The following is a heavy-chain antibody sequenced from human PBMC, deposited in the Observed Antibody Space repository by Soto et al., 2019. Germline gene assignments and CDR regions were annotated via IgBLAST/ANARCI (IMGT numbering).Heavy chain of an antibody. D-gene: IGHD6-13*01. CDR1: GFAFSTYA. Sequence: PGGSLRLSCAASGFAFSTYAMTWVRQAPGKGLEWVSVISGSGGSSHYAASVKGRFTISRDNFKNTVYLQMNGLRAEDTALYFCAKVTKRAAAGRYEYYKYGMDVWGQGTTVTVS. V-gene: IGHV3-23*01. J-gene: IGHJ6*02. CDR3: AKVTKRAAAGRYEYYKYGMDV. CDR2: ISGSGGSS.